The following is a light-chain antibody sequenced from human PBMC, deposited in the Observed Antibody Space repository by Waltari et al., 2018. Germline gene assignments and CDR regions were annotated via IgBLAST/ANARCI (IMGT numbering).Light chain of an antibody. J-gene: IGKJ1*01. V-gene: IGKV4-1*01. CDR3: QQYYSTPQT. CDR2: WAS. Sequence: DVVMTQSPDSLVVSLGERASINCKSSQTILYTSNNKSYLAWYQQKPGQPPKLLIYWASTRESGVPDRFSGSGSGTDFTLTISSLQAEDVAVYYCQQYYSTPQTFGQGTKVEIK. CDR1: QTILYTSNNKSY.